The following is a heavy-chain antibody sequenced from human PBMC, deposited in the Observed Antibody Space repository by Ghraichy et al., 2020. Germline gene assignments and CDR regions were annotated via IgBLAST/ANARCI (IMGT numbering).Heavy chain of an antibody. J-gene: IGHJ4*02. CDR2: IKQDGSEK. Sequence: GESLNISCAASGFTFSSYWMSWVRQAPGKGLEWVANIKQDGSEKYYVDSVKGRFTISRDNAKNSLYLQMNSLRAEDTAVYYCARSRTSGPLGCYFDYWGQGTLVTVSS. V-gene: IGHV3-7*01. CDR3: ARSRTSGPLGCYFDY. D-gene: IGHD2-15*01. CDR1: GFTFSSYW.